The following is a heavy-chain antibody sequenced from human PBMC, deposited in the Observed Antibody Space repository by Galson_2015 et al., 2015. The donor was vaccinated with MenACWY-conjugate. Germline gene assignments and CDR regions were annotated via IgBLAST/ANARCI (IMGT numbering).Heavy chain of an antibody. CDR2: ISGSGGST. Sequence: SLRLSCAASGFTFSSYAMSWVRQAPGKGLEWVSAISGSGGSTYYADSVKGRFTISRDNSKNTLYLQMNSLRAEDTAVYYCAKAGWFGEAEGYWGQGTLVTVSS. CDR3: AKAGWFGEAEGY. D-gene: IGHD3-10*01. V-gene: IGHV3-23*01. CDR1: GFTFSSYA. J-gene: IGHJ4*02.